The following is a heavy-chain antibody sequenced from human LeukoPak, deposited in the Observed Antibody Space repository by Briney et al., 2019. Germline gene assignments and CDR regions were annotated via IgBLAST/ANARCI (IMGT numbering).Heavy chain of an antibody. CDR2: IYPSGST. CDR1: GYSISSGYY. D-gene: IGHD1-1*01. CDR3: ARSGGTGVFDY. V-gene: IGHV4-38-2*02. J-gene: IGHJ4*02. Sequence: SETLSLTCTVSGYSISSGYYWGWIRQPPGKGLEWIGTIYPSGSTYYNPSLKSRITISVDTSKNQFSLKLNSVTAADTAVYYCARSGGTGVFDYWGQGTLVTVSS.